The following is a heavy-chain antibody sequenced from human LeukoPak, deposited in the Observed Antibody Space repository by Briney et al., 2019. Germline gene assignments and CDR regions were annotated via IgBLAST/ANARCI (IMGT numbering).Heavy chain of an antibody. J-gene: IGHJ1*01. CDR3: AEAVGYCTNGVCYKYFHH. Sequence: GGSLRLSCAASGFNFDDSAIHWVRQAPGKGLEWVSGISWNSVTIAYADSVKGRFTISRDNGKYSLYLQMNSLRADDTALYYCAEAVGYCTNGVCYKYFHHWGQGTLVTVSS. CDR2: ISWNSVTI. CDR1: GFNFDDSA. V-gene: IGHV3-9*01. D-gene: IGHD2-8*01.